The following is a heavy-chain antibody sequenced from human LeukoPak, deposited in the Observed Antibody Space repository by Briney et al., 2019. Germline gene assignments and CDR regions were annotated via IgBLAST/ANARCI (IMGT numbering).Heavy chain of an antibody. V-gene: IGHV3-21*01. CDR2: ISSSSSYI. J-gene: IGHJ6*03. Sequence: PGGSLRLSWAASGFTFSSYSMNWVRQAPGKGLEWVSSISSSSSYIYYADSVKGRFTISRDNAKNSLYLQMNSLRAEDTAVYYCARIQYSYDDYYYMDVWGKGTTVTVSS. D-gene: IGHD5-18*01. CDR3: ARIQYSYDDYYYMDV. CDR1: GFTFSSYS.